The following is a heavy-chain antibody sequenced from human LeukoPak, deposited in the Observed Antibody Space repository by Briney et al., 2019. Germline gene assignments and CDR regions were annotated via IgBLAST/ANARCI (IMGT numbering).Heavy chain of an antibody. J-gene: IGHJ4*02. CDR3: AREPPRFGVVKYYFDY. CDR2: INPNSGGT. D-gene: IGHD3-3*01. Sequence: ASVKVSCKASGYTFTGYYMHWVRQAPGQGLEWMGWINPNSGGTNYAQKFQGRVTITRDTSISTAYMELSRLRSDDTAVYYCAREPPRFGVVKYYFDYWGQGTLVTVSS. CDR1: GYTFTGYY. V-gene: IGHV1-2*02.